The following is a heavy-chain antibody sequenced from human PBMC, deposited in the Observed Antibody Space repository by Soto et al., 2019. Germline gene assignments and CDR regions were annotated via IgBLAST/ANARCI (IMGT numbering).Heavy chain of an antibody. CDR3: ARGGAPVLLWYGDLVHWFDP. Sequence: PSETLSLTCTVSGGSISSYYWSWIRQPPGKGLEWIGYIYYSGSTNYNPSLKSRVTISVDTSKNQFSLKLSSVTAADTAVYYCARGGAPVLLWYGDLVHWFDPWGQRTLVTVSS. CDR2: IYYSGST. CDR1: GGSISSYY. J-gene: IGHJ5*02. V-gene: IGHV4-59*01. D-gene: IGHD3-10*01.